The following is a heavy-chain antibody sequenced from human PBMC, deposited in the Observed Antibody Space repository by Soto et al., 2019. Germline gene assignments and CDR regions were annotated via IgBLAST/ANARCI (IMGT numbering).Heavy chain of an antibody. V-gene: IGHV3-48*04. CDR1: GFTFSSYS. Sequence: GGSLRLSCAASGFTFSSYSMNWVRQAPGKGLEWVSYISSSSSTIYYADSVKGRFTISRDNAKNSLYLQMNSLRAEDTAVYYCARDPGGATDAFDICGQGTMVTVSS. D-gene: IGHD1-26*01. CDR3: ARDPGGATDAFDI. J-gene: IGHJ3*02. CDR2: ISSSSSTI.